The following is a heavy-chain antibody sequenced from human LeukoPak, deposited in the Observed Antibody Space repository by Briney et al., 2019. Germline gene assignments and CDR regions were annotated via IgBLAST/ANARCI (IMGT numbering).Heavy chain of an antibody. CDR2: ISASSSYT. Sequence: GGSLRLSCVVSGIPFSDYYMNWIRLAPGKGLEWISYISASSSYTDYADSVKGRFTISRDNDKNTLYLQMNSLGVEDTAVYYCAAGTAADFWGQGTLVSVSS. V-gene: IGHV3-11*03. D-gene: IGHD6-13*01. CDR3: AAGTAADF. CDR1: GIPFSDYY. J-gene: IGHJ4*02.